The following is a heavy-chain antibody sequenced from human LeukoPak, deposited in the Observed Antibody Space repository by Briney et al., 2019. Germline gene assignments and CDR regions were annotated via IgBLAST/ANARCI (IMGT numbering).Heavy chain of an antibody. CDR1: GFTFSSYA. CDR2: ISGSGGST. Sequence: GGSLRLSCAASGFTFSSYAMSWVRQAPGKGQEWVSAISGSGGSTYYPDSVEGRFTISRDNSKNTLYLQMNSLRAEDTAIYYCAKDHPRQGVTAHTPFDYWGQGTLVTVSS. D-gene: IGHD2-15*01. CDR3: AKDHPRQGVTAHTPFDY. V-gene: IGHV3-23*01. J-gene: IGHJ4*02.